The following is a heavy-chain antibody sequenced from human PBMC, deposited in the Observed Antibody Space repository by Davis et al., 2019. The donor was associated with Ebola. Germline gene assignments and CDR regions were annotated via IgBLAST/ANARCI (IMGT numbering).Heavy chain of an antibody. Sequence: MPSETLSLTCAVYGGSFSGYYWSWIRQPPGKGLEWIGEINHSESTNYNPSLKSRVTISVDTSKNQFSLKLSSVTAADTAVYYCARHEYDFWSGYYYYYGMDVWGQGTTVTVSS. CDR2: INHSEST. J-gene: IGHJ6*02. D-gene: IGHD3-3*01. CDR3: ARHEYDFWSGYYYYYGMDV. CDR1: GGSFSGYY. V-gene: IGHV4-34*01.